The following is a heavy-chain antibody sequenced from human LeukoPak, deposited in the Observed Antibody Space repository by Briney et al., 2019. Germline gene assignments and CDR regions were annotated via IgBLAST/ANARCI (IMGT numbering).Heavy chain of an antibody. CDR2: IYYSGST. CDR1: GGSITYSHYY. Sequence: PSETLSLTCSVSGGSITYSHYYWGWVRQPPGKGLEWIGGIYYSGSTYYNPSLKSRVTISVDTSRNEFSLRLSSVTAADTALYFCARQSGSYGGILDNWGQGILGTVSS. D-gene: IGHD1-26*01. J-gene: IGHJ4*02. V-gene: IGHV4-39*01. CDR3: ARQSGSYGGILDN.